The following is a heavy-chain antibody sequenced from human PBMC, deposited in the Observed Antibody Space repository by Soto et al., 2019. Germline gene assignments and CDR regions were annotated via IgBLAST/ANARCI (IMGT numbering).Heavy chain of an antibody. CDR1: GFTFSSYS. J-gene: IGHJ3*02. CDR2: ISSSSYI. Sequence: WGSLRLSCAASGFTFSSYSMNWVRQAPGKGLEWVSSISSSSYIYYADSVKGIFTISRDNAMNALHLQMNSLRAEDSVVYYCTSVMAVVVVAASAAFDIWGQGTMVTVSS. CDR3: TSVMAVVVVAASAAFDI. D-gene: IGHD2-15*01. V-gene: IGHV3-21*01.